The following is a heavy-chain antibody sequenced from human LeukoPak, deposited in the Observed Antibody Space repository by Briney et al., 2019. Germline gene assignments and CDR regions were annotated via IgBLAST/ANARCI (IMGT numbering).Heavy chain of an antibody. Sequence: SETLSLTCAVYGGSFSGYYWSWIRQPPGKGLEWIGEINHSGGTNYNPSLKSRVTISVDTSKNQFSLKLSSVTAADTAVYYCARGKHCSGGSCYSYYYYYGMDVWGKGTTVTVSS. J-gene: IGHJ6*04. CDR2: INHSGGT. CDR1: GGSFSGYY. CDR3: ARGKHCSGGSCYSYYYYYGMDV. V-gene: IGHV4-34*01. D-gene: IGHD2-15*01.